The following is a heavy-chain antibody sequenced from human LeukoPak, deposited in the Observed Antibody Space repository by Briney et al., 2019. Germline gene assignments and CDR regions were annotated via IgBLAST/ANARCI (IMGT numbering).Heavy chain of an antibody. J-gene: IGHJ3*02. CDR3: ARNGIWFGEFAAFDI. Sequence: GGSLRLSCAASGFTFSSYAMSWVRQAPGKGLEWVANIKQDGSEKYYVDSVKGRFTISRDNAKNSLYLQMNSLRAEDTAVYYCARNGIWFGEFAAFDIWGQGTMVTVSS. V-gene: IGHV3-7*01. D-gene: IGHD3-10*01. CDR2: IKQDGSEK. CDR1: GFTFSSYA.